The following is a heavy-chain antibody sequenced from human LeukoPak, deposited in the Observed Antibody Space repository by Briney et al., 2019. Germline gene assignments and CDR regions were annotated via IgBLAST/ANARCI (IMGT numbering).Heavy chain of an antibody. CDR3: ARGTSRRGASMDV. CDR1: GFTVSSNY. Sequence: GGSLRLSCAASGFTVSSNYMSWVRQAPGKGLEWVSAIYSGGSTYYADSVKGRFTISRQNSKNTLYLQMNSLRAEDTAVYYCARGTSRRGASMDVWGQGTTVTVSS. D-gene: IGHD3-10*01. V-gene: IGHV3-53*04. CDR2: IYSGGST. J-gene: IGHJ6*02.